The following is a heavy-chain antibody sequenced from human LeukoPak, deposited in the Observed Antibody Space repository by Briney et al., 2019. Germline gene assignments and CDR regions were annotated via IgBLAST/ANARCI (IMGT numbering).Heavy chain of an antibody. Sequence: GGSLRLSCAASGFTFSNYDMHWVRQATGKGLEWVSATGTAGNTYYPGSVKGRFTISRENAKNSLSLQMNSLRAGDTAVYYCARDRYNYYDSSGYHYYYGMDVWGQGTTVTVSS. CDR2: TGTAGNT. D-gene: IGHD3-22*01. CDR1: GFTFSNYD. CDR3: ARDRYNYYDSSGYHYYYGMDV. V-gene: IGHV3-13*01. J-gene: IGHJ6*02.